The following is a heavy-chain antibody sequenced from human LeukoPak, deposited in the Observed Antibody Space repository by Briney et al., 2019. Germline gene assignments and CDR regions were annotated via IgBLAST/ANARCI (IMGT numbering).Heavy chain of an antibody. Sequence: PGKSLRLSCAASGFTFSSYGMHWVRQAPGKGLEWVAVIWYDGSNKYCADSVKGRFTISRDNSKNTLYPQVNSLRAEDTAVYYCARARNDYDSSGFSALDLWGQGTLVTVSS. V-gene: IGHV3-33*01. D-gene: IGHD3-22*01. CDR1: GFTFSSYG. CDR3: ARARNDYDSSGFSALDL. CDR2: IWYDGSNK. J-gene: IGHJ5*02.